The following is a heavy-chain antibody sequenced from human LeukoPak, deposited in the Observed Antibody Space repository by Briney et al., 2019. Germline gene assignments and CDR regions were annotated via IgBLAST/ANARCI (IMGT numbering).Heavy chain of an antibody. J-gene: IGHJ3*02. D-gene: IGHD6-6*01. CDR3: ARDSEQLVPDAFDI. CDR2: IIPIFGTA. Sequence: VASVKVSCKASGGTFSSYAISWVRQAPGQGLEWMGGIIPIFGTANYAQKFQGRVTITTDESTSTAYMELSSRRSEDTAVYYCARDSEQLVPDAFDIWGQGTMVTVSS. V-gene: IGHV1-69*05. CDR1: GGTFSSYA.